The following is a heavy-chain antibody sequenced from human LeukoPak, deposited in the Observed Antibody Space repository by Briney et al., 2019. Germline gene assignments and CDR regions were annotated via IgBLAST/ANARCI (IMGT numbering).Heavy chain of an antibody. Sequence: SETLSLTCAVYGGSFGGYYWSWIRQPPGKGLEWIGEINHSGSTNYNPSLKSRVTISVDTSKNQFSLKLSSVTAADTAVYYCARHSPYYYDSSGLDYWGQGTLVTVSS. J-gene: IGHJ4*02. D-gene: IGHD3-22*01. CDR1: GGSFGGYY. CDR2: INHSGST. CDR3: ARHSPYYYDSSGLDY. V-gene: IGHV4-34*01.